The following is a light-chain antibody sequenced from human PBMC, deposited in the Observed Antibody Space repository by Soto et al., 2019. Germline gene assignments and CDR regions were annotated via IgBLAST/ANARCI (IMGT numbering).Light chain of an antibody. J-gene: IGLJ3*02. Sequence: QSALTQPASVSGSPGQSITIYCTGTSSDVGGYDLVSWYQQHPGKAPKLIIYEGSKRPSGLSNRFSGSKSGNTASLIISGLQGDDEGDYYCCAYVSSNTLLFGGGTQLTVL. V-gene: IGLV2-23*01. CDR2: EGS. CDR3: CAYVSSNTLL. CDR1: SSDVGGYDL.